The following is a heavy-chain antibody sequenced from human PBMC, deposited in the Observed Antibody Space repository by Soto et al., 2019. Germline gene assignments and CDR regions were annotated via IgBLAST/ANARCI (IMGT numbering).Heavy chain of an antibody. Sequence: PGGSLRLSCTASGFTFGDYAMSWFRQAPGKGLEWVGFIRSKAYGGTTEYAASVKGRFTISRDDSKSIAYLQMNSLKTEDTAVYYCTREGYSSSWDYSYYFDYWGQGTLVTVSS. J-gene: IGHJ4*02. CDR3: TREGYSSSWDYSYYFDY. CDR2: IRSKAYGGTT. CDR1: GFTFGDYA. V-gene: IGHV3-49*03. D-gene: IGHD6-13*01.